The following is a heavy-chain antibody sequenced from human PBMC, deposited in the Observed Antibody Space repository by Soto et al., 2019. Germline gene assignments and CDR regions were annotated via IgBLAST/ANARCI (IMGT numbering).Heavy chain of an antibody. Sequence: QVHLVESGGDVGQPGRSLRLSCVASGFTFDTYGIHWVRQAPGKGLQWVALISNEGSNTYYADSVRGRFTISRDNSKNTVYLQVNALRPEDTGVYYCARVTPGNNLYYFSGLHVWGQGTSVTVSS. D-gene: IGHD1-1*01. CDR2: ISNEGSNT. CDR1: GFTFDTYG. CDR3: ARVTPGNNLYYFSGLHV. V-gene: IGHV3-30*01. J-gene: IGHJ6*02.